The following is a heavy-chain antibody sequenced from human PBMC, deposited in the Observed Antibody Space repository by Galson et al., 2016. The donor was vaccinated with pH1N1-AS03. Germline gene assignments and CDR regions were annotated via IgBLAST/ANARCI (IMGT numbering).Heavy chain of an antibody. V-gene: IGHV4-59*01. J-gene: IGHJ4*02. CDR1: GGSLSDYY. D-gene: IGHD1-26*01. CDR2: IYSSVNT. CDR3: ARAKWGGGYQSYFDS. Sequence: SETLSLTCTVSGGSLSDYYWSWIRQSPGKGLEWLGHIYSSVNTNYNPSLKSRASISIDSSKNHFSLRLSSVTAADTAIYYCARAKWGGGYQSYFDSWGQGTLVTVSS.